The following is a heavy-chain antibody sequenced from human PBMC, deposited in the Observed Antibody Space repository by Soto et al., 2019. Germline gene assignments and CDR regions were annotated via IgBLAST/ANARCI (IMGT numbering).Heavy chain of an antibody. V-gene: IGHV3-9*01. J-gene: IGHJ4*02. CDR2: ISWNSGSI. CDR1: GFTFDDYA. CDR3: AKDISDRYCSSTSCSTLPDY. Sequence: GGSLRLSCAASGFTFDDYAMHWVRQAPGKGLEWVSGISWNSGSIGYADSVKGRFTISRDNAKNSLYLQMNSLRAEDTALYYCAKDISDRYCSSTSCSTLPDYWGQGTLVTVSS. D-gene: IGHD2-2*02.